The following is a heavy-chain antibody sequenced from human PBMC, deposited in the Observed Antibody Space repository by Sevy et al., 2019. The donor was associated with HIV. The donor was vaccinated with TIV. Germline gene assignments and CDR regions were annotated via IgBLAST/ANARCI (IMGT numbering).Heavy chain of an antibody. D-gene: IGHD2-2*01. CDR1: GGTFSSYV. CDR2: IIPIFGTA. J-gene: IGHJ6*02. CDR3: ARVGCSSTSCYAGHSYYYYGMDV. Sequence: ASVKVSCKASGGTFSSYVISWVRQAPGQGLEWMGWIIPIFGTANYAQKFQGRVTITADESTSTAYMELSSLRSEDTAVYYCARVGCSSTSCYAGHSYYYYGMDVWGQGTTVTVSS. V-gene: IGHV1-69*13.